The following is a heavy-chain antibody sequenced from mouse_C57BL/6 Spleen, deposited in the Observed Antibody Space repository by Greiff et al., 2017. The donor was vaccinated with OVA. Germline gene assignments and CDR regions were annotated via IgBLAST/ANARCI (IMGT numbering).Heavy chain of an antibody. V-gene: IGHV5-6*01. CDR1: GFTFSSYG. CDR3: ARHITTVVLYYFDY. Sequence: EVKLVESGGDLVKPGGSLKLSCAASGFTFSSYGMSWVRQTPDKRLEWVATISSGGSYTYYPDSVKGRFTISRDNAKNTLYLQMSSLKSEDTAMYYCARHITTVVLYYFDYWGQGTTLTVSS. J-gene: IGHJ2*01. CDR2: ISSGGSYT. D-gene: IGHD1-1*01.